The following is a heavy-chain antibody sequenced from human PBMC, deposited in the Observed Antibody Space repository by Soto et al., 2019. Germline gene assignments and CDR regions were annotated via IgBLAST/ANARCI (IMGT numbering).Heavy chain of an antibody. CDR1: GGSISSGGYS. J-gene: IGHJ5*02. D-gene: IGHD2-2*01. CDR2: IYHSGST. Sequence: SETLSLTCAVSGGSISSGGYSWSWIRQPPGKGLEWIGYIYHSGSTYYNPSLKSRVTISVDRSKNQFSLKLSSVTAADTAVYYCARSSPADIVVVPAENWFDPWGQGTLVTVSS. CDR3: ARSSPADIVVVPAENWFDP. V-gene: IGHV4-30-2*01.